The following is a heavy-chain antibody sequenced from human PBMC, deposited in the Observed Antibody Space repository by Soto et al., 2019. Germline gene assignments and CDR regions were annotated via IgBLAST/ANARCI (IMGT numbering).Heavy chain of an antibody. Sequence: SETLSLTCTVSGGSISYYWGWIRQPPGKGLEWIGSIYYSGNTNYNPSLNSRVTISVDTSKNQFSLRLSSVTAADTAVYYCARVSGSYYHVYYFDYWGQGTLVTVSS. CDR2: IYYSGNT. J-gene: IGHJ4*02. V-gene: IGHV4-59*01. CDR1: GGSISYY. CDR3: ARVSGSYYHVYYFDY. D-gene: IGHD1-26*01.